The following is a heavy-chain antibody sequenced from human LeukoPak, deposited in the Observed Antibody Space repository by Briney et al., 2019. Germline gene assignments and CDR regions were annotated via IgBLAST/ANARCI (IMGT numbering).Heavy chain of an antibody. D-gene: IGHD3-22*01. J-gene: IGHJ3*01. CDR2: IYYSGST. V-gene: IGHV4-39*01. CDR3: AKAGVRYFDSSGLYAFDF. Sequence: SETLSLTCAVSGGSISSTSYYWAWIRQPPGKGLEWIGTIYYSGSTYHNPSLKSRVTMSVDTSRNQFSLKLSSVDAADTAGYYCAKAGVRYFDSSGLYAFDFWGQGTTVTVSS. CDR1: GGSISSTSYY.